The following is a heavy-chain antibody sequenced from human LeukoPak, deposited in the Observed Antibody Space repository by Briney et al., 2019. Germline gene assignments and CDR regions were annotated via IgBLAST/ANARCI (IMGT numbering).Heavy chain of an antibody. CDR1: GFTFSSYE. Sequence: GGSLRLSCVVFGFTFSSYEMNWVRQGPGKGLEWVASIKQSGNEKNYVDSVKGRFTISRDNAKNTLYLQMNSLSAEDTAVYYCARDFDPVVRGYFFWGQGTLVTVSS. V-gene: IGHV3-7*01. D-gene: IGHD3-10*01. CDR3: ARDFDPVVRGYFF. CDR2: IKQSGNEK. J-gene: IGHJ4*02.